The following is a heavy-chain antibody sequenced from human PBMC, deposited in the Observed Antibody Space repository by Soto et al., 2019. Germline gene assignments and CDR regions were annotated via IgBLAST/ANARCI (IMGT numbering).Heavy chain of an antibody. CDR1: GYTFTSYG. D-gene: IGHD5-12*01. CDR3: ANSYRGYDHDAFDI. CDR2: ISAYNGNT. V-gene: IGHV1-18*01. J-gene: IGHJ3*02. Sequence: ASVKVSCKASGYTFTSYGISWVRQAPGQGLEWMGWISAYNGNTNYAQKLQGRVTMTTDTSTSTAYMELRSLRSDDTAVYYCANSYRGYDHDAFDIWGQGTMVTVSS.